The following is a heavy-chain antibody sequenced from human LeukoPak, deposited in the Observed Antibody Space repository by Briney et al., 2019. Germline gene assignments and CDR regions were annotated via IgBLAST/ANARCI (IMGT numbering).Heavy chain of an antibody. V-gene: IGHV3-49*04. CDR2: IRAKIHDGTT. D-gene: IGHD3-10*01. CDR3: SRGQKDPYGPEFDY. J-gene: IGHJ4*02. CDR1: GFIFGDYN. Sequence: PGQSLRLSCTTSGFIFGDYNMNWVRQAPGKGLEWVGYIRAKIHDGTTDFAASVKGRFTISRDDSKSIAYLQMTSLKSEDTAVYYCSRGQKDPYGPEFDYWGQGILVTVSS.